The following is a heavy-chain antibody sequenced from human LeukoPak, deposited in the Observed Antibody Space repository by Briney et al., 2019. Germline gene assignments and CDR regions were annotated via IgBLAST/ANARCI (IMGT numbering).Heavy chain of an antibody. Sequence: PGGSLRLSCAASGFTFSSYAMRWDRQARGKGVVWVSGISGSGDNTYYADSVRGRFTISRDNSKNTLYVQVNSRGTEDTAAYYCAKGSYYDSSGSFYFDYWGRGTLVTVSS. J-gene: IGHJ4*02. CDR2: ISGSGDNT. CDR3: AKGSYYDSSGSFYFDY. CDR1: GFTFSSYA. D-gene: IGHD3-22*01. V-gene: IGHV3-23*01.